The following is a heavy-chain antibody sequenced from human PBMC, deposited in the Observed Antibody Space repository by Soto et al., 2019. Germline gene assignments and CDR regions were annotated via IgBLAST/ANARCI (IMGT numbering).Heavy chain of an antibody. CDR1: GYTFTSYG. D-gene: IGHD3-10*01. Sequence: ASVKVSCKASGYTFTSYGISWVRQAPGQGLEWMGWISAYNGNTNYAQKLQGRVTMTTDTSTSTAYMELKSLRSDDMALYYFAREGYGSGSYYSPYFDYWGQGTLVTVSS. J-gene: IGHJ4*02. CDR3: AREGYGSGSYYSPYFDY. V-gene: IGHV1-18*03. CDR2: ISAYNGNT.